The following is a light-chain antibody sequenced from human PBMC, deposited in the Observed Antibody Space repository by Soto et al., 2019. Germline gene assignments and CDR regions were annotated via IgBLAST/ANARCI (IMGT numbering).Light chain of an antibody. V-gene: IGKV3-15*01. Sequence: EIVMTQSPATLSVSPGERATLSCRASQSVSSNLAWYQQKPGQAPRLLIYGASTEATGIPARFSGSGSGTEFALTISSLQSEDCAVYYCQQYNNWPPWTFGQGTKVEIK. J-gene: IGKJ1*01. CDR2: GAS. CDR3: QQYNNWPPWT. CDR1: QSVSSN.